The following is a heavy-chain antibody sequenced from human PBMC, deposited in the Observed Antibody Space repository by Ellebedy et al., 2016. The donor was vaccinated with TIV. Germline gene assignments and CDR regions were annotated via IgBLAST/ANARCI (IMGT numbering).Heavy chain of an antibody. CDR1: GFTFSNHW. Sequence: GGSLRLSXAASGFTFSNHWMSWVRQAPGKGLEWVANINLDGSEGKYVDPVKGRFTISRDNAQNSLFLQMNSLRAEDTAVYYCVRNGGSLDYWGQGSLVTVSS. D-gene: IGHD1-26*01. CDR3: VRNGGSLDY. J-gene: IGHJ4*02. CDR2: INLDGSEG. V-gene: IGHV3-7*01.